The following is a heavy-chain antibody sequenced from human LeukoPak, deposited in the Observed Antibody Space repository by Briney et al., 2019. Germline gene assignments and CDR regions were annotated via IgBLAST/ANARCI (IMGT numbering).Heavy chain of an antibody. J-gene: IGHJ4*02. D-gene: IGHD3-9*01. CDR2: ISGSGGST. Sequence: GGSLRLSCAASGFTFSTYAMTWVRQAPGKGLEWVSAISGSGGSTYYADSVKGRFTISRDNSKNTLYLQMNSLRAEDTAVYYCAKDRYLGYYFDYWGQGTLVTVSS. V-gene: IGHV3-23*01. CDR3: AKDRYLGYYFDY. CDR1: GFTFSTYA.